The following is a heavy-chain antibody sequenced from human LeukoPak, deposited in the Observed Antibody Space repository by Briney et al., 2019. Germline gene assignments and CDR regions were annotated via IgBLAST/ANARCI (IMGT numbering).Heavy chain of an antibody. J-gene: IGHJ4*02. D-gene: IGHD3-22*01. CDR1: GYTFTSYY. CDR3: ARMENYYDSSGYYPPDY. Sequence: GASVKVSCKASGYTFTSYYMHWVRQAPGQGLEWMGIINPSGGSTSYAQKFQGRVTMTRDTSTSTVYMELSSLRSEDTAEYYCARMENYYDSSGYYPPDYWGQGTLVTVSS. CDR2: INPSGGST. V-gene: IGHV1-46*01.